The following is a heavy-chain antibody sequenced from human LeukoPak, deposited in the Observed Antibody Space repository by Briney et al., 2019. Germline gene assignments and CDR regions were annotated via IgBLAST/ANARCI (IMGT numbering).Heavy chain of an antibody. CDR1: GFTVSSYY. Sequence: GGSLRLSCAASGFTVSSYYMNWVRQAPGKELEWVSVIYTGGGRYYADSVRGRFTISRDNAKNTVYLQMNSLRAEDTAVYYCVRDWGYDSSGYWQKYFDTWGQGTLVTVSS. J-gene: IGHJ4*02. CDR3: VRDWGYDSSGYWQKYFDT. V-gene: IGHV3-53*01. CDR2: IYTGGGR. D-gene: IGHD3-22*01.